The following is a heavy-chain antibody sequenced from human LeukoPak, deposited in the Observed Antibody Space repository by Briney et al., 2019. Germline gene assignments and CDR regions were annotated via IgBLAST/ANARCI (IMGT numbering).Heavy chain of an antibody. Sequence: ASVKVSCKASGYTFTGYYMHWVRQAPGQGLEWMGWINPNSGGTNYAQKLQGRVTMTTDTSTSTAYMELRSLRSDDTAVYYCARTYCSGGSCYGEIDYWGQGTLVTVSS. CDR2: INPNSGGT. J-gene: IGHJ4*02. V-gene: IGHV1-2*02. CDR1: GYTFTGYY. CDR3: ARTYCSGGSCYGEIDY. D-gene: IGHD2-15*01.